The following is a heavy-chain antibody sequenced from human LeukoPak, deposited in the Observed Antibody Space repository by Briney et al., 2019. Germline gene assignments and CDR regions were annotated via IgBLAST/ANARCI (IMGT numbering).Heavy chain of an antibody. CDR3: AKVYYDFWSGYYRPPFDY. CDR2: IYSGGST. CDR1: GFTVSSNY. Sequence: GGSLRLSCAASGFTVSSNYMSWVRQAPGKGLEWVSVIYSGGSTYYADSVKGRFTISRDNSKNTLYLLMNSLRAEDTAVYDCAKVYYDFWSGYYRPPFDYWGQGTLVTVSS. V-gene: IGHV3-53*01. J-gene: IGHJ4*02. D-gene: IGHD3-3*01.